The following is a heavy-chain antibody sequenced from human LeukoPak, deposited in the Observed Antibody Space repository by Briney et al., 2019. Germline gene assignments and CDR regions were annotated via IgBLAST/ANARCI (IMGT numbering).Heavy chain of an antibody. Sequence: SVKVSCKASVGTFISYAISWVRQAPGQGLEWMGGIIPIFGTANYAQKFQGRVTITADESTSTAYMELSSLRSEDTAVYYCARPPEGYCSSTSCYDHPYYYYYGMDVWGQGTTVTVSS. V-gene: IGHV1-69*01. J-gene: IGHJ6*02. CDR1: VGTFISYA. CDR3: ARPPEGYCSSTSCYDHPYYYYYGMDV. CDR2: IIPIFGTA. D-gene: IGHD2-2*01.